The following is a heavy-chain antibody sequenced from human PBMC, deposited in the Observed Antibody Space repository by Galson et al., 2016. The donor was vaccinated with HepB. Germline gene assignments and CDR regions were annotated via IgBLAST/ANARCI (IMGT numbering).Heavy chain of an antibody. CDR1: GGTLNTYG. Sequence: SVKVSCKASGGTLNTYGISWVRQAPGQGLEWMGGIIPIFGTANHAQKFQGRVTITADESTSTAYMELSSLRSEDTAVYYCVRPRELALDNPFDYWGQGTLVTVSS. D-gene: IGHD1-14*01. V-gene: IGHV1-69*13. CDR3: VRPRELALDNPFDY. J-gene: IGHJ4*02. CDR2: IIPIFGTA.